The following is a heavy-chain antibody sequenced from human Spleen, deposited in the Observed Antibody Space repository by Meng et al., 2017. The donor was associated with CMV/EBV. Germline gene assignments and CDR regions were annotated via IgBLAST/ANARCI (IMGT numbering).Heavy chain of an antibody. CDR2: IKLDGSER. J-gene: IGHJ4*02. CDR1: GFTFSTYW. D-gene: IGHD6-19*01. V-gene: IGHV3-7*04. CDR3: ARGRWAVADPLIGN. Sequence: GGSLRLSCAASGFTFSTYWMSWVRQAPGKGLEWVANIKLDGSERYYVDSVKGRFTISRDNARNSLYLQMNSLRAEDTAVYYCARGRWAVADPLIGNWGQGTLVTVSS.